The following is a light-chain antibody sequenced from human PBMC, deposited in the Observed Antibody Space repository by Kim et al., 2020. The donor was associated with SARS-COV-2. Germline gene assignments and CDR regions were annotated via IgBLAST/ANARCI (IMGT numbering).Light chain of an antibody. CDR2: QDS. J-gene: IGLJ1*01. V-gene: IGLV3-1*01. CDR3: QAWDSSTKV. Sequence: VSPGQTASITCSGDKLGDKYACWYQQKPGQSPVLVIYQDSKRPSGIPERFSGYNSGNTATLTISGTQAMDEADYYCQAWDSSTKVFGTGTKVTVL. CDR1: KLGDKY.